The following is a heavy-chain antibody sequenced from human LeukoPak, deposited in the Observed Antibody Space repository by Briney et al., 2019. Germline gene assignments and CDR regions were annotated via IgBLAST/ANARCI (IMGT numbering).Heavy chain of an antibody. J-gene: IGHJ4*02. CDR2: ISSSSSFI. CDR1: GFTLSSYS. D-gene: IGHD3-22*01. CDR3: ARDPIADY. V-gene: IGHV3-21*01. Sequence: TSGGSLRLSCATYGFTLSSYSMNRVRQAPAKVLEWVSSISSSSSFIYYADSVKGRFTISRDNAKNSLYQQMKSLRAEHAAVYYCARDPIADYWGQGILVTVSS.